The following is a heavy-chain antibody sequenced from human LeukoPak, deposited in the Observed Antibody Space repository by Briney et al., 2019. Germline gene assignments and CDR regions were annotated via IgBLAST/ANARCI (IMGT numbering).Heavy chain of an antibody. J-gene: IGHJ4*02. Sequence: GGSLRLSCAASVFTFRKYWKLWVRQAPGKGGESVLRIKTDGTDTTYAESVKGRVTVSRENADNTMFLQKNSVRDEDTAVYYCATKQWLAPPPDSRGQGAPVTVSS. CDR2: IKTDGTDT. CDR3: ATKQWLAPPPDS. V-gene: IGHV3-74*01. D-gene: IGHD6-19*01. CDR1: VFTFRKYW.